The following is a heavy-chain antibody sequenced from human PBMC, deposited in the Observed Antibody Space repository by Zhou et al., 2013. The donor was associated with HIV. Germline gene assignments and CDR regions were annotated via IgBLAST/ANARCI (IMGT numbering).Heavy chain of an antibody. CDR2: INPSAGST. CDR1: GDTFSNYY. Sequence: QEQMVQSGPEVRKPGASVKVSCKASGDTFSNYYIHWVRQAPGQGLIWMGIINPSAGSTRYAQKFQGRVTMTSDTSTSTVYMELGSLTSDDMGVYYCARDRLYSNTYGMDVWGQGTTGHCLL. J-gene: IGHJ6*02. CDR3: ARDRLYSNTYGMDV. D-gene: IGHD2-21*01. V-gene: IGHV1-46*01.